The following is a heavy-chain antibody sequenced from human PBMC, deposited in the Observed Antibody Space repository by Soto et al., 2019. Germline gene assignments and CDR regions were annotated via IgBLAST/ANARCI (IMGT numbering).Heavy chain of an antibody. CDR3: ARPRGPPPHNWLDP. CDR1: GGSISSRSYY. Sequence: PSETLSLTCTVSGGSISSRSYYWGWVRQPPGKGLEWIGSMYYTGSTYYNPSLESRVTISIDTSNNQFSLKLTSVTAADTAVYYCARPRGPPPHNWLDPWGQGTLVTVSS. V-gene: IGHV4-39*01. CDR2: MYYTGST. J-gene: IGHJ5*02. D-gene: IGHD2-15*01.